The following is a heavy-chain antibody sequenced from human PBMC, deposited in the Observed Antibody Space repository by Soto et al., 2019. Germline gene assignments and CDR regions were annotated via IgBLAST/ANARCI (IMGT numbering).Heavy chain of an antibody. V-gene: IGHV4-34*01. CDR2: INHSGST. Sequence: SETLSLTCAVYGGSFSGYYWSWIRQPPGKGLEWIGEINHSGSTNYNPSLKSRVTISVDTSKNQFSLKLSSVTAADTAVYYCARGQSRYSYGYLPGYFDYWGQGTLVTVSS. J-gene: IGHJ4*02. CDR1: GGSFSGYY. CDR3: ARGQSRYSYGYLPGYFDY. D-gene: IGHD5-18*01.